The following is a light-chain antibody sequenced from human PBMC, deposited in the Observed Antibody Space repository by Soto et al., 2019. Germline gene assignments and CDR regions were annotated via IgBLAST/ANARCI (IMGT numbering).Light chain of an antibody. CDR3: QQLNSYPYT. CDR2: AAS. J-gene: IGKJ2*01. V-gene: IGKV1-9*01. Sequence: DIQLTQSPSFLSASVEDRVTITCRASQGISSFLAWYQQKPGKAPKLLIYAASTLQSEVPSRFSGSGSGTEFTLTISSLQPGDFATYYCQQLNSYPYTFGQGTKLEIK. CDR1: QGISSF.